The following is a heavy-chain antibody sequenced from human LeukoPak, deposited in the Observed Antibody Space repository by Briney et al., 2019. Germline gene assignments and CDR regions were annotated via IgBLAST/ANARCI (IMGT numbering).Heavy chain of an antibody. J-gene: IGHJ4*02. CDR2: ISYAGSNK. CDR1: EFTFSSFW. V-gene: IGHV3-33*08. D-gene: IGHD4-17*01. CDR3: ARAFGDSFPILDY. Sequence: GGSLRLSCAASEFTFSSFWMTWVRQAPGKGLEWVAVISYAGSNKYYADSVKGRFTISRDNSKNTLYLQMNSLRAEDTALYYCARAFGDSFPILDYWGQGTLVTVSS.